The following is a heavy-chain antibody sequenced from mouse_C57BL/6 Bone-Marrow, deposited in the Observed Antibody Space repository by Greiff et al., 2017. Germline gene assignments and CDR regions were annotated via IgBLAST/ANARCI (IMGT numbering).Heavy chain of an antibody. CDR3: ARGGGGIFDY. CDR2: IYPRSGNT. CDR1: GYTFTSYG. J-gene: IGHJ2*01. Sequence: QVQLQQSGAELARPGASVKLSCKASGYTFTSYGISWVKQRTGQGLEWIGEIYPRSGNTYYNEKFKGKATLTADKSSSTAYMELRSLTSGDSAVYFCARGGGGIFDYWGQGTTLTVSS. D-gene: IGHD1-1*02. V-gene: IGHV1-81*01.